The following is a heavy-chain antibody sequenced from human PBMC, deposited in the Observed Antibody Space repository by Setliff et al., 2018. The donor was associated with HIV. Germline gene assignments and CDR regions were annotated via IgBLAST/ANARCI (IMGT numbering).Heavy chain of an antibody. CDR2: IYTRGST. Sequence: SETLSLTCSVSGVSGGSITSGSYYYNWIRQPAGKGLEWIGRIYTRGSTNYNPSLKSRVTISVDTSKNQFSLKLSSVTAADTAVYYCAREIGDGSGTLNAFDIWGQGTMVTVSS. CDR1: GGSITSGSYY. V-gene: IGHV4-61*02. D-gene: IGHD3-10*01. J-gene: IGHJ3*02. CDR3: AREIGDGSGTLNAFDI.